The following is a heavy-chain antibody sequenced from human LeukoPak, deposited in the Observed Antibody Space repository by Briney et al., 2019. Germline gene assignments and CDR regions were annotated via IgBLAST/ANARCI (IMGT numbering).Heavy chain of an antibody. D-gene: IGHD6-19*01. CDR2: MNPNTGAT. V-gene: IGHV1-2*02. J-gene: IGHJ4*02. CDR3: ARDRVGSGWPRPFYLEF. Sequence: ASVKVSCKPSGYTFTGYYLHWVRQAPGQALEWMGWMNPNTGATVYAQNFQGRVTMSRDTSISTAYMTLSILRSYDTAVYFCARDRVGSGWPRPFYLEFWGEGTLVSVSS. CDR1: GYTFTGYY.